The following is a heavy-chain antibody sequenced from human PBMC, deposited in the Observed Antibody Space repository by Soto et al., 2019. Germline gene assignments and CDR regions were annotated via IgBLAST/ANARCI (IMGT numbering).Heavy chain of an antibody. CDR1: GYTFTSHF. J-gene: IGHJ4*02. Sequence: VASVKVSCKASGYTFTSHFLHWVRLAPGQGLEWLGVINPIGGGATYAQKFQGRVTFTRDTSTGTVNMELHDLTSDDTALYFCARALRRKAFDFWGQGTLVTVSS. V-gene: IGHV1-46*01. CDR3: ARALRRKAFDF. CDR2: INPIGGGA.